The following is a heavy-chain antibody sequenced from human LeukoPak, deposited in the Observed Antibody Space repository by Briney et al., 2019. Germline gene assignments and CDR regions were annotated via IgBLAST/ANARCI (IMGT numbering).Heavy chain of an antibody. J-gene: IGHJ6*03. D-gene: IGHD4/OR15-4a*01. CDR2: MNPNSSNT. Sequence: ASVKVSCKASGYTFTSYDINWVRQATGQGLEWMGWMNPNSSNTGYAQKFQGRVTMTRNTSVSTAYMELSSLRSEDTAVYYCARKLTENSYYYYYYMDVWGKGTTVTVSS. CDR1: GYTFTSYD. CDR3: ARKLTENSYYYYYYMDV. V-gene: IGHV1-8*01.